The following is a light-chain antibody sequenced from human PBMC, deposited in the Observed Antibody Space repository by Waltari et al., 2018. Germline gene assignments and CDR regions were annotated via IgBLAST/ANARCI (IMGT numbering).Light chain of an antibody. V-gene: IGKV4-1*01. CDR3: QQFYHSPVT. Sequence: DIVITESPDSPPVSLGVRATINCKFSQSLLFSSNNKNYLGWYQNKPGQPPKLLIYWASTRDSGVPDRFSGSGSGTDFNLTIGSLQAEDVAVYYCQQFYHSPVTFGQGTKVEIK. CDR1: QSLLFSSNNKNY. CDR2: WAS. J-gene: IGKJ1*01.